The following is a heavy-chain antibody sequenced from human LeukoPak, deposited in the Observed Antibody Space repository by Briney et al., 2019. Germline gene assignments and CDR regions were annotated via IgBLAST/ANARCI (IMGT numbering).Heavy chain of an antibody. CDR3: ARALGYCSGGSCCVDY. D-gene: IGHD2-15*01. Sequence: GGSLRLSCAASGFTFSSYGMHWVRQAPGKGLEWVALIWYDGSNKYYADSVKGRFTISRDNSKNTLYLQMNSLRAKDTAVYYCARALGYCSGGSCCVDYWGQGTLVTVSS. CDR2: IWYDGSNK. CDR1: GFTFSSYG. J-gene: IGHJ4*02. V-gene: IGHV3-33*01.